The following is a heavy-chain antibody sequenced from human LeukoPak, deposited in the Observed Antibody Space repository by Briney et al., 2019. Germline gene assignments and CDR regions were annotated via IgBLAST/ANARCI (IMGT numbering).Heavy chain of an antibody. CDR1: GYDFPSYW. CDR3: ASSASGAFDI. CDR2: IYPGDSDT. Sequence: GESLKISCKGSGYDFPSYWIAWVRQVPGKGLEWMGIIYPGDSDTRYSPSFQGQVTISADKSISTAYLQWSSLKASDTAMYYCASSASGAFDIWGQGTMVTVSS. V-gene: IGHV5-51*01. D-gene: IGHD6-25*01. J-gene: IGHJ3*02.